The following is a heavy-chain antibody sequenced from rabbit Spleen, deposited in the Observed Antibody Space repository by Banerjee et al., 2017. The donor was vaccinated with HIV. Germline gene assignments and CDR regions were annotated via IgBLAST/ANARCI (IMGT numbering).Heavy chain of an antibody. CDR2: IDISSDVT. V-gene: IGHV1S40*01. D-gene: IGHD1-1*01. CDR3: ARDTSSSFSSYGMDL. Sequence: WIACIDISSDVTWYATWAKGRFTISKTSSTTVTLQMTSLTAADTATYFCARDTSSSFSSYGMDLWGPGTLVTVS. J-gene: IGHJ6*01.